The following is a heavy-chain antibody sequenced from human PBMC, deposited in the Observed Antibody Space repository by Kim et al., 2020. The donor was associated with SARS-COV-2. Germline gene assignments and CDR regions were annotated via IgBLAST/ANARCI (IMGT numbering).Heavy chain of an antibody. CDR3: AKGRHQYGGSAPGLYNFFDP. Sequence: GGSLRLSCAASGFTFSDYAMNWVRHAPGKGPEWVSATRASGDHAYHADSVKGRFTLSIDNSKNMLYLQMNSLRAEDTAAYYCAKGRHQYGGSAPGLYNFFDPWGQGTRVIVSS. V-gene: IGHV3-23*01. CDR2: TRASGDHA. J-gene: IGHJ5*02. D-gene: IGHD3-16*01. CDR1: GFTFSDYA.